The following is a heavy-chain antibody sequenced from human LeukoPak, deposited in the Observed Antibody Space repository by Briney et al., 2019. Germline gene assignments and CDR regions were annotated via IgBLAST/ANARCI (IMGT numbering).Heavy chain of an antibody. J-gene: IGHJ4*02. D-gene: IGHD6-19*01. CDR3: AREDPSGPAGYFDY. V-gene: IGHV4-4*07. CDR2: FYTSGNT. CDR1: GASISSYY. Sequence: PSETLSLTCTVSGASISSYYWSWIRQPAGKGLEWIGRFYTSGNTNYNPSLKSRVTISIDNSKNQFSLKLSSVTAADTAVYYCAREDPSGPAGYFDYWGQGTLVTVSS.